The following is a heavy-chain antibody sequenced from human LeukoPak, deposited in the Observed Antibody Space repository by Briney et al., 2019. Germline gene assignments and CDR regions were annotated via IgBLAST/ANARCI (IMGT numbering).Heavy chain of an antibody. CDR1: GFTFSSYW. J-gene: IGHJ4*02. Sequence: GGSLRLSCAASGFTFSSYWMSWVRQAPGKGLEWVANIKQDGSEKYYVDSVKGRFTISRDNAKNSLYLQMNSLRAEDTAVYYCARDTYYDSSGYYYGEFDYWGQGTLVTVSS. V-gene: IGHV3-7*01. CDR2: IKQDGSEK. D-gene: IGHD3-22*01. CDR3: ARDTYYDSSGYYYGEFDY.